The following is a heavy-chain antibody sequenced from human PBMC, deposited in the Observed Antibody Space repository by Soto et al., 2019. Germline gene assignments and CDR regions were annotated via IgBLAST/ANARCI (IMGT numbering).Heavy chain of an antibody. CDR2: IYPGDSDT. V-gene: IGHV5-51*01. Sequence: PGESLKISCKGSGYSFTSYWIGWVRQMPGKGLEWMGIIYPGDSDTRYSPSFQGQVTISADKSISTAYLQWSSLKASDTAMYYCAIAGYCSGGSCLHYYYYGMDVWGQGTMVTVS. D-gene: IGHD2-15*01. CDR3: AIAGYCSGGSCLHYYYYGMDV. CDR1: GYSFTSYW. J-gene: IGHJ6*02.